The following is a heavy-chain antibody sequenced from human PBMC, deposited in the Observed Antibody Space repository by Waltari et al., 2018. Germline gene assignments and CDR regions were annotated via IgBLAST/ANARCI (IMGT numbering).Heavy chain of an antibody. CDR3: ARAYYYDSSGYPGFGY. V-gene: IGHV4-31*03. J-gene: IGHJ4*02. D-gene: IGHD3-22*01. CDR2: IYHSGST. Sequence: QVQLQESGPGLVKPSQTLSLTCTVSGGSISSGGYYWSWIRKHPGKGLEWIGYIYHSGSTYYNPSLKSRVTISVDRSKNQFSLKLSSVTAADTAVYYCARAYYYDSSGYPGFGYWGQGTLVTVSS. CDR1: GGSISSGGYY.